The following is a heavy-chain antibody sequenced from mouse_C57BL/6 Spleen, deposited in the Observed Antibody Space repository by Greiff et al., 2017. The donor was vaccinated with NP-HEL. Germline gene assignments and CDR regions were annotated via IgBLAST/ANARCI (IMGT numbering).Heavy chain of an antibody. CDR1: GYTFTSYD. D-gene: IGHD2-1*01. CDR3: AVYYGGFAY. V-gene: IGHV1-85*01. Sequence: VMLVESGPELVKPGASVKLSCKASGYTFTSYDINWVQQRPGQGLEWIGWIYPRDGSTKYNEKFKGKATLTVDTSSSTAYMELHSLTSEDAAVYCCAVYYGGFAYWGQGTLVTVSA. CDR2: IYPRDGST. J-gene: IGHJ3*01.